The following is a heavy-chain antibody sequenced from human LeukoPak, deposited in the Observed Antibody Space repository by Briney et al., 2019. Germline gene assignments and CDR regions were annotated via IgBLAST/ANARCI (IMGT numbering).Heavy chain of an antibody. CDR1: GFTFSSYA. CDR2: INGRGDST. CDR3: AKDQGSGHGAYTWGTFDF. D-gene: IGHD4/OR15-4a*01. Sequence: GGSLRLSCEASGFTFSSYAMSWVRQAPGRGLEWVSGINGRGDSTVYADAVKGRFTISRDNFKSTLYLQMNSLRVEDTAGYYCAKDQGSGHGAYTWGTFDFWGLETLVTVSS. V-gene: IGHV3-23*01. J-gene: IGHJ4*01.